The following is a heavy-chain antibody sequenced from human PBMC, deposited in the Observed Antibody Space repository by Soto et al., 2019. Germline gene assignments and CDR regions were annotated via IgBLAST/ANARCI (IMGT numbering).Heavy chain of an antibody. Sequence: PGGSLRLSCAASGFTFSNYGMSWVRQAPGKGLEWVSVISGSGGSTHYADSVKGRFTISRDNSKNTLYLQMSSLRAEDTAVYYCAKRIPASSSSSYYFDYWGQGTLVTVSS. CDR2: ISGSGGST. D-gene: IGHD6-6*01. CDR1: GFTFSNYG. V-gene: IGHV3-23*01. CDR3: AKRIPASSSSSYYFDY. J-gene: IGHJ4*02.